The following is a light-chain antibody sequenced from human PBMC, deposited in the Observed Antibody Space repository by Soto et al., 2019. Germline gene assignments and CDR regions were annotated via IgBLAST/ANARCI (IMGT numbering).Light chain of an antibody. V-gene: IGLV2-14*01. CDR3: SLFTSAYTFV. CDR2: EVS. Sequence: QSVLTQPASVSGSSGQSISISCTGTSSDVGGYNYVAWYQRHPGKAPKLLLSEVSKRPSGVSDRFSGSKSGNTASLTISGIQTQDEADYYCSLFTSAYTFVFRTGTKVTVL. CDR1: SSDVGGYNY. J-gene: IGLJ1*01.